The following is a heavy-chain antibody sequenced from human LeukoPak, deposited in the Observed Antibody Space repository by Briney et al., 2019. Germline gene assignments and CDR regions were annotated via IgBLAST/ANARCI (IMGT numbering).Heavy chain of an antibody. CDR2: VYYSGTT. D-gene: IGHD6-19*01. Sequence: SETLSLTCTVSGGSISSLTYYWGWFRQPPGEGLEWVASVYYSGTTYYSPSLKSRVAISVNRSNNQFSLRLNSVTAADTAVYFCAGYSAGWSSGGGYWGQGTLVTVSS. V-gene: IGHV4-39*01. J-gene: IGHJ4*02. CDR1: GGSISSLTYY. CDR3: AGYSAGWSSGGGY.